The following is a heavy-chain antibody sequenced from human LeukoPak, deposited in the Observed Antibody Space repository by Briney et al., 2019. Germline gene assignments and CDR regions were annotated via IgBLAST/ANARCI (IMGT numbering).Heavy chain of an antibody. CDR3: TTSIGKTHLAYCGGDCYQLDY. V-gene: IGHV1-69*13. D-gene: IGHD2-21*02. CDR2: IIPIFGTA. CDR1: GGTFSSYA. Sequence: ASVKVSCKASGGTFSSYAISWVRQAPGQGLEWMGGIIPIFGTANYAQKFQGRVTITADESTSTAYMELSSLRSEDTAVYYCTTSIGKTHLAYCGGDCYQLDYWGQGTLVTVSS. J-gene: IGHJ4*02.